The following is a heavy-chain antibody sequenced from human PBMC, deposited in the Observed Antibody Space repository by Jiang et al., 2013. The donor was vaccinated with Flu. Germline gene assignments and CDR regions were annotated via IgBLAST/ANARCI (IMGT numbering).Heavy chain of an antibody. CDR1: GFTFSSYA. CDR3: ARDMYYYDSSGYEPYYYYYGMDV. Sequence: PGRSLRLSCAASGFTFSSYAMHWVRQAPGKGLEWVAVISYDGSNKYYADSVKGRFTISRDNSKNTLYLQMNSLRAEDTAVYYCARDMYYYDSSGYEPYYYYYGMDVWGQGTTVTVSS. CDR2: ISYDGSNK. V-gene: IGHV3-30-3*01. D-gene: IGHD3-22*01. J-gene: IGHJ6*02.